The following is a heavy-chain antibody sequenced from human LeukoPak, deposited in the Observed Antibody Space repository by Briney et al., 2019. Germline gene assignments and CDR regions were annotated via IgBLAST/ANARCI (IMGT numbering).Heavy chain of an antibody. CDR2: ISSSSSYI. V-gene: IGHV3-21*01. CDR3: ARESMMGAFDI. J-gene: IGHJ3*02. D-gene: IGHD3-22*01. Sequence: GGSLRLSCAASGFTFSSYSMNWVRQAPGKGLEWVSSISSSSSYIYYADSVKGRFTISRDNAKNSLYLQMNSLRAEDTAVYYCARESMMGAFDIWGQGTMVTVSS. CDR1: GFTFSSYS.